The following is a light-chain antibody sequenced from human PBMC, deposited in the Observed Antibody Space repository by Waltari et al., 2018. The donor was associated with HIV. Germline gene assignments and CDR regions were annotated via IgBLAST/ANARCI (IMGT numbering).Light chain of an antibody. Sequence: DIQMTQSPSSLYASVGDRVTITCRASQAIFNYLAWYQQQPGKVPKHRIYGVSPLQLGVPSRFSGSGPGTDFTLTISSLQPEDVATYYCQRYNSAPYPFGPGTKVEIK. J-gene: IGKJ3*01. CDR3: QRYNSAPYP. CDR2: GVS. V-gene: IGKV1-27*01. CDR1: QAIFNY.